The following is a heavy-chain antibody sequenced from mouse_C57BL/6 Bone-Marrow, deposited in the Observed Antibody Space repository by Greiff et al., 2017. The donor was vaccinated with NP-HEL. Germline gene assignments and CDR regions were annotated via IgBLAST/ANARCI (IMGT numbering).Heavy chain of an antibody. CDR2: ISSGGSYT. J-gene: IGHJ3*01. Sequence: EVQGVESGGDLVKPGGSLKLSCAASGFTFSSYGMSWVRQTPDKRLEWVATISSGGSYTYYPDSVKGRFTISRDNAKNTLYLQMSSLKSEDTAMYYCARRDLLRLWCAYWGQGTLVTVSA. D-gene: IGHD1-2*01. V-gene: IGHV5-6*01. CDR3: ARRDLLRLWCAY. CDR1: GFTFSSYG.